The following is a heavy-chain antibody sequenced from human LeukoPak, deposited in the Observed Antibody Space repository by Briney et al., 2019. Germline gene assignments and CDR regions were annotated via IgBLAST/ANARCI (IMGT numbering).Heavy chain of an antibody. CDR3: ARDELEYSSGWYYFDY. Sequence: GGSLRLSCAASGFTFSSYGMHWVRQAPGKGLEWVAVISYDGSNKYYADSVKGRFTISRDNSKNTLYLQMNSLRAEDTAVYYCARDELEYSSGWYYFDYWGQGTLVTVSS. CDR1: GFTFSSYG. D-gene: IGHD6-19*01. CDR2: ISYDGSNK. J-gene: IGHJ4*02. V-gene: IGHV3-30*03.